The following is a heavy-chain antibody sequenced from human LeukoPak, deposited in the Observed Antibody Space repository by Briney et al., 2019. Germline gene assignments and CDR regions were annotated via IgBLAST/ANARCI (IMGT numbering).Heavy chain of an antibody. D-gene: IGHD3-10*01. Sequence: PSETLSLTCTVSGGSISSYYWSWIRQPPGKGLEWIGCIYCSGSTNYNPSLKSRVTISVDTSKNQFSLKLSSVTAADTAVYYCARSESGSYYRPPYYYYGMDVWGKGTTVTVSS. J-gene: IGHJ6*04. V-gene: IGHV4-59*01. CDR1: GGSISSYY. CDR3: ARSESGSYYRPPYYYYGMDV. CDR2: IYCSGST.